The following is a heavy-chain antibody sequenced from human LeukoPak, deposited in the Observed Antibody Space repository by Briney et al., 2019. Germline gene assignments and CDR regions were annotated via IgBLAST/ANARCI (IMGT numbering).Heavy chain of an antibody. J-gene: IGHJ4*02. CDR3: ITPLPYSAQ. Sequence: GGSLRLSCAASGFTFSSYAMSWVRQAPGKGLEWVGRIKPKTDGETTEYAAPVKGRFSISRDDSKNMLYLQMNSLKTEDTAVYYCITPLPYSAQGGQGTLVTVSS. CDR1: GFTFSSYA. D-gene: IGHD2-21*01. CDR2: IKPKTDGETT. V-gene: IGHV3-15*01.